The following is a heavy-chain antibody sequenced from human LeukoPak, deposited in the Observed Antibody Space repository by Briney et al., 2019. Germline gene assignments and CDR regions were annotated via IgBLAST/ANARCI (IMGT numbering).Heavy chain of an antibody. CDR2: IWYDGSNK. Sequence: PGGSLRLSCAASGFTFSSYGMHWVRQAPGKGLEWVAVIWYDGSNKYCADSVKGRFTISRDNSKNTLYLQMNSLRAEDTAVYYCASLSVDTAMVSDYWGQGTLVTVSS. CDR1: GFTFSSYG. CDR3: ASLSVDTAMVSDY. V-gene: IGHV3-33*01. D-gene: IGHD5-18*01. J-gene: IGHJ4*02.